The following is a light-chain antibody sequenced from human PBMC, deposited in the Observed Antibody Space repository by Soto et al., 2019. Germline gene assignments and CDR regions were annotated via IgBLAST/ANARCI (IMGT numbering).Light chain of an antibody. CDR2: EVN. V-gene: IGLV2-14*01. CDR1: YSDIGAYNF. CDR3: CSYAGSYSLV. Sequence: QSVLTQPASVSGSPGQSITISCTGTYSDIGAYNFVSWYQHHPGKAPKLIIYEVNNRPSGVSNRFSGSKSGNTASLIISGLQAEDEADYYCCSYAGSYSLVFGGGTKLTVL. J-gene: IGLJ2*01.